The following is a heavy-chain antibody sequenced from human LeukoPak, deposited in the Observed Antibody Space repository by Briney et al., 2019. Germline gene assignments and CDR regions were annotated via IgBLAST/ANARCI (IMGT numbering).Heavy chain of an antibody. CDR2: IRSKANSYAT. J-gene: IGHJ4*02. D-gene: IGHD3-16*02. CDR3: TRHDYDYVWGSYRNPARFDY. CDR1: GFTFSGSA. V-gene: IGHV3-73*01. Sequence: PGGSLKLSCAASGFTFSGSAMHWVRQASGKGLEWVGRIRSKANSYATAYAASVKGRFTISRDDSKNTAYLQMNSLKTEDTAVYYCTRHDYDYVWGSYRNPARFDYWGQGTLVPVSS.